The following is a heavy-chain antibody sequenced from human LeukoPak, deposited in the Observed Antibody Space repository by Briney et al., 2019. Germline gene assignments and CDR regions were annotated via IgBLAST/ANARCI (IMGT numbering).Heavy chain of an antibody. CDR1: GGSFSGYY. Sequence: KASETLSLTCAVYGGSFSGYYWSWIRQPPGKGLEWIGEINHSGSTNYNPSLKSRVTISVDTSKNQFSLKLSSVTAADTAVYYCARGGTPDSANRYSGSYYGYWGQGTLVTVSS. J-gene: IGHJ4*02. CDR3: ARGGTPDSANRYSGSYYGY. D-gene: IGHD1-26*01. CDR2: INHSGST. V-gene: IGHV4-34*01.